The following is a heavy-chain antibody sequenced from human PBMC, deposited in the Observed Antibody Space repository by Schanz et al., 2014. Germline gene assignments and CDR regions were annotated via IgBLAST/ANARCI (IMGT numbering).Heavy chain of an antibody. CDR1: GFTFSASA. D-gene: IGHD3-3*01. CDR2: IWYDGSNK. V-gene: IGHV3-30*04. CDR3: ARDLLVSHYDFWSGNDY. J-gene: IGHJ4*02. Sequence: VQLVESGGGLVKPRGSLKLSCAASGFTFSASAMHWVRQAPGKGLEWVAIIWYDGSNKYYADSVKGRFTISRDNSKNTLYLQMNSLRADDTAVYYCARDLLVSHYDFWSGNDYWGQGTLVTVSS.